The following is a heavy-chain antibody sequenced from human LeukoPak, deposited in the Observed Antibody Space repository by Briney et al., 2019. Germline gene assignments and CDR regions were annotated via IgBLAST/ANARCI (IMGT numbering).Heavy chain of an antibody. J-gene: IGHJ4*02. CDR1: GGSISSYY. CDR3: ARMDYDYVWGSYPGYYFDY. CDR2: IYYSGST. V-gene: IGHV4-59*01. D-gene: IGHD3-16*02. Sequence: PSETLSLTCTVSGGSISSYYWSWIRQPPGKGLEWIGYIYYSGSTNYNPSLKSRVTISVDTSKNQFSLKLSSVTAADTAVYYCARMDYDYVWGSYPGYYFDYWGQGTLVTVPS.